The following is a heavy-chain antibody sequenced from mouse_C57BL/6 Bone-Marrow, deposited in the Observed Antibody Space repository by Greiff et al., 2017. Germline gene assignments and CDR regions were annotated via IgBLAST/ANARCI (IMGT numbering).Heavy chain of an antibody. CDR2: IYPGGGYT. J-gene: IGHJ3*01. D-gene: IGHD2-1*01. V-gene: IGHV1-63*01. CDR1: GYTFTNYW. CDR3: ARGHYGTPFAY. Sequence: QVQLKQSGAELVRPGTSVKMSCKASGYTFTNYWIGWAKQRPGHGLEWIGDIYPGGGYTNYNEKFKGKATLTADKSSSTAYMQCSSLTSEDSAIYYSARGHYGTPFAYWGQGTLVTVSA.